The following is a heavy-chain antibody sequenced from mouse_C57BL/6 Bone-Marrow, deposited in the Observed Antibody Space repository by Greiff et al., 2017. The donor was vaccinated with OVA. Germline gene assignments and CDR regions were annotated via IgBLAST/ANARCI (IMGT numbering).Heavy chain of an antibody. J-gene: IGHJ1*03. D-gene: IGHD4-1*01. CDR3: ARRLGLDWYCDV. Sequence: ESGPGLVKPSQSLSLTCSVTGYSITSGYYWNWIRQFPGNKLAWMGYISYDGSNNYNPSLQNRISIPRDTSKNQFFLKLNSVTTEDTATYYCARRLGLDWYCDVWGTGTTVTVSS. V-gene: IGHV3-6*01. CDR2: ISYDGSN. CDR1: GYSITSGYY.